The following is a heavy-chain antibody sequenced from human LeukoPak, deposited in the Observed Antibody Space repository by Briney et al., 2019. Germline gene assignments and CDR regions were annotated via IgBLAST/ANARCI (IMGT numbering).Heavy chain of an antibody. CDR2: IEQDGSEK. CDR1: GFTFSNYW. J-gene: IGHJ6*03. CDR3: ARVASVHYYDSGGFGYYYYYMDV. D-gene: IGHD3-22*01. V-gene: IGHV3-7*01. Sequence: GGSLRLSCAASGFTFSNYWMTWVRQAPGKGLEWVANIEQDGSEKYYVDSVKGRFTISRDNAKNSLNLQMNSLRAEDTAVYYCARVASVHYYDSGGFGYYYYYMDVWGKGTTVTVSS.